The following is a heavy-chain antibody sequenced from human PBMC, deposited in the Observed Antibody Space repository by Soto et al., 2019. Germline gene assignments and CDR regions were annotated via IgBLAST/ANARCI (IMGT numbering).Heavy chain of an antibody. CDR2: IYWDDDK. V-gene: IGHV2-5*02. Sequence: SGPTLVKPTQTLTLTCTFSGFSLSTSGVGVGWIRQPPGKALEWLALIYWDDDKRYSPSLKSRLTITKDTSKNQVVLTMTNMDPVDTATYYCAHGLVYGTRITYWFDPWGQGTLVTVSS. CDR3: AHGLVYGTRITYWFDP. CDR1: GFSLSTSGVG. J-gene: IGHJ5*02. D-gene: IGHD3-10*01.